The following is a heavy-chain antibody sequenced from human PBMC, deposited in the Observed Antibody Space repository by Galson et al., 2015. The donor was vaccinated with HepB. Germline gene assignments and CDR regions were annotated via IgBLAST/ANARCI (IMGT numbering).Heavy chain of an antibody. D-gene: IGHD3-3*01. CDR1: GFTFSSYG. Sequence: SLRLSCAASGFTFSSYGMHWVRQAPGKGLEWVAVIWYDGSNKYYADSVKGRFTISRDNSKNTLYLQMNSLRAEDTAVYYCARDGYDFWSGGPRGYGMDVWGQGTTVTVSS. CDR3: ARDGYDFWSGGPRGYGMDV. V-gene: IGHV3-33*01. CDR2: IWYDGSNK. J-gene: IGHJ6*02.